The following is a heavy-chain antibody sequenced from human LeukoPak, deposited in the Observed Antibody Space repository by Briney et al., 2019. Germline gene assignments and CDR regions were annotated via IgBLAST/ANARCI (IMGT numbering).Heavy chain of an antibody. CDR1: GYTFTSYD. J-gene: IGHJ5*02. V-gene: IGHV1-8*01. CDR3: ARQDRGYSYGPNWFDP. CDR2: MNPNSGNT. D-gene: IGHD5-18*01. Sequence: HEASVKVSCTASGYTFTSYDINWVRQAPGQGLEWMGWMNPNSGNTDYAQKFQGRVTMTRNTSISTAYMELSSLRSEDTAVYYCARQDRGYSYGPNWFDPWGQGTLVTVSS.